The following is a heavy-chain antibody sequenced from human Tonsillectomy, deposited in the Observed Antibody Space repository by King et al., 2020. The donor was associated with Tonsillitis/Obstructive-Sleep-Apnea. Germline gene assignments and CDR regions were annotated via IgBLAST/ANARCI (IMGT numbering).Heavy chain of an antibody. CDR1: GGSISSYY. CDR3: ARQGYSSGWYYFDY. CDR2: IYYSGST. Sequence: HVPLQESGPGLVKPSENLSLTCTVSGGSISSYYWSWLRQPPGKGLEWIGYIYYSGSTNYNPSLKSRVTISVDTSKNQFSLKLSSVTAADTAVYYCARQGYSSGWYYFDYWGQGTLVTVSS. D-gene: IGHD6-19*01. V-gene: IGHV4-59*08. J-gene: IGHJ4*02.